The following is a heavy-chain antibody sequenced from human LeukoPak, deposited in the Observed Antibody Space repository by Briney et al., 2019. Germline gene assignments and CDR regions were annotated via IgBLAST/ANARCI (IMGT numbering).Heavy chain of an antibody. V-gene: IGHV3-48*01. CDR2: ISSTSNTI. CDR1: GFTFSTYS. D-gene: IGHD3-3*01. J-gene: IGHJ4*02. CDR3: ARGLDFWSGSYDY. Sequence: GGSLRLSCAASGFTFSTYSLNWVRQAPGKGLEWVSYISSTSNTIYYADSVKGRFTISRDNAKNSLYLQMNSLRAEDTAVYYCARGLDFWSGSYDYWGQGTLVTVPS.